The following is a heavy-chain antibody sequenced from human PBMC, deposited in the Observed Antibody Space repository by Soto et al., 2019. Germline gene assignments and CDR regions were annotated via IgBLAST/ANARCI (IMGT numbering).Heavy chain of an antibody. CDR3: ARTVILVVPAVRRGPPYYSSSYREG. J-gene: IGHJ6*03. CDR2: ISSSGSTI. D-gene: IGHD2-2*01. Sequence: GGSLRLSCAASGFTFSDYYMSWIRQAPGKGLEWVSYISSSGSTIYYADSVKGRFTISRDNAKNSLYLQMNSLRAEDTAVYYCARTVILVVPAVRRGPPYYSSSYREGGGKGT. CDR1: GFTFSDYY. V-gene: IGHV3-11*01.